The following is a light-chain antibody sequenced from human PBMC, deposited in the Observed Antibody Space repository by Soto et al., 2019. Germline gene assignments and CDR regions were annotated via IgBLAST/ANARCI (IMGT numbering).Light chain of an antibody. CDR3: QSYDNNVSGWV. J-gene: IGLJ3*02. CDR1: SSDVGGYNY. V-gene: IGLV2-14*01. Sequence: QSVLPQPASVSGSPGQSITISCTGTSSDVGGYNYVSWYQQHPGKAPKLMIYEVSKRPSGVSNRFSGSKSGNTASLTISGLQADDEGDYYCQSYDNNVSGWVFGGGTKLTVL. CDR2: EVS.